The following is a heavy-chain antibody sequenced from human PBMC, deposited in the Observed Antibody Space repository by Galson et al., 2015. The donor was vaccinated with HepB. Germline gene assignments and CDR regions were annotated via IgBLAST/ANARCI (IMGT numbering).Heavy chain of an antibody. V-gene: IGHV3-74*01. CDR2: INSDGINT. Sequence: SLRLSCAASGFTFSSYWMHWVRQCPGKGLVWVSRINSDGINTSYADSVKGRFTISRDNAKNLLYLQMNSLKAEDTAVYYCTIIALSGGYCYFDYWGQGTLVTVSS. J-gene: IGHJ4*02. D-gene: IGHD1-26*01. CDR1: GFTFSSYW. CDR3: TIIALSGGYCYFDY.